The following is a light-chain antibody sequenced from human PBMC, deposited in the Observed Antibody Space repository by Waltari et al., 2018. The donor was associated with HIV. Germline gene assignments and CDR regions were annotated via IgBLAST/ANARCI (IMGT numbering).Light chain of an antibody. Sequence: QSALTQPPSASGSPGQSVTISCTGTSSDVGGYNYVSWYQQHPGKAPKLMIYGVSKRPSGVPDRFSGSKSGNTASLTVYGLQAEDEADYYCSSYAGSNNVVFGGGTKLTVL. CDR3: SSYAGSNNVV. J-gene: IGLJ2*01. CDR1: SSDVGGYNY. V-gene: IGLV2-8*01. CDR2: GVS.